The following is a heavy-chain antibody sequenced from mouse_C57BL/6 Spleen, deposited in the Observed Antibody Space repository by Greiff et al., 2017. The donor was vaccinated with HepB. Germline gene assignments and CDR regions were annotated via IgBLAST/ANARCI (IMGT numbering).Heavy chain of an antibody. J-gene: IGHJ4*01. V-gene: IGHV1-26*01. CDR1: GYTFTDYY. Sequence: EVQLQQSGPELVKPGASVKISCKASGYTFTDYYMNWVKQSHGKSLEWIGDINPNNGGTSYNQKFKGKATLTVDKSYSTAYMALRSLTSEDSSVYYCARWMVTTRDAMDYWGQGTSVTVSS. CDR2: INPNNGGT. CDR3: ARWMVTTRDAMDY. D-gene: IGHD2-2*01.